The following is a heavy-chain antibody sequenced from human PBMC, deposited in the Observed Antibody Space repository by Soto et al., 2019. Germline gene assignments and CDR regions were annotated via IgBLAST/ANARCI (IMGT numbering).Heavy chain of an antibody. J-gene: IGHJ6*02. V-gene: IGHV4-31*03. CDR1: GGSISSGGYY. Sequence: QVQLQESGPGLVKPSQTLTLTCTVSGGSISSGGYYWSWIRQHPGKGLEWIGYIYYSGSTYYNPSLKSRVTISVDTSKNQFSLKLSSVTAADTAVYYCASIPLDGITMVRGVRNYGMDVWGQGTTVTVSS. CDR3: ASIPLDGITMVRGVRNYGMDV. CDR2: IYYSGST. D-gene: IGHD3-10*01.